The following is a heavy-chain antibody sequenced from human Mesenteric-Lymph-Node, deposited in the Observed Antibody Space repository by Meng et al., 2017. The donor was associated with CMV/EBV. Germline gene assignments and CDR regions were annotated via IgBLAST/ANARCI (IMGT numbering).Heavy chain of an antibody. V-gene: IGHV3-66*01. D-gene: IGHD1-26*01. CDR2: IYAGAST. J-gene: IGHJ4*02. Sequence: GESLKISCAASGLTVDAMYMNWVRQAPGKGLEWVSVIYAGASTYYADSVKGRFSISRDNAKNTLYLEMNSLRAEDSAVYYCTRDKWELFFDYWGQGALVTVSS. CDR1: GLTVDAMY. CDR3: TRDKWELFFDY.